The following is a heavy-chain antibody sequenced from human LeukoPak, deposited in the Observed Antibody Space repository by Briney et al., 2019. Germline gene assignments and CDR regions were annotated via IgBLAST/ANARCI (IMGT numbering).Heavy chain of an antibody. D-gene: IGHD6-19*01. CDR3: AKDSGYSSGWRIYYFDY. CDR2: ISGSGINI. Sequence: GGSLRLSCAASGFTFNSYAMAWVRQAPGKGLDWVSSISGSGINIHYADSMKGRFTISRDNSKNTLYLQMNSLRAEDTAVYYCAKDSGYSSGWRIYYFDYWGQGTLVTVSS. J-gene: IGHJ4*02. V-gene: IGHV3-23*01. CDR1: GFTFNSYA.